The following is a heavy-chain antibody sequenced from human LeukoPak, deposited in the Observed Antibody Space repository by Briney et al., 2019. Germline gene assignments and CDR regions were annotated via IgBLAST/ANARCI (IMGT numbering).Heavy chain of an antibody. CDR2: IKQDGSEK. CDR3: TRDFGRSPYYFDL. Sequence: GGSLRLSCAASGFTFNGYWMSWVRQAPGKGLEWVANIKQDGSEKYYVDSVRGRVTISRDNAENSLFLQMNRLRVEDTAVYYCTRDFGRSPYYFDLWGQGTLVTVSS. V-gene: IGHV3-7*01. D-gene: IGHD3-3*01. CDR1: GFTFNGYW. J-gene: IGHJ4*02.